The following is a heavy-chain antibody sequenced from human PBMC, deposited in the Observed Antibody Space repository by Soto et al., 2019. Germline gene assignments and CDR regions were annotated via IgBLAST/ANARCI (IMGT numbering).Heavy chain of an antibody. CDR1: GYTCSTYY. Sequence: ASVKVSCKASGYTCSTYYMHWVRQAPGQGLEWMGIINPSGGGTSYAQKFQGRVTMTRDTSTSTVYMELSSLRSEDTAVYYCAREQSDFDYWGQGTLVTVSS. D-gene: IGHD4-4*01. CDR3: AREQSDFDY. J-gene: IGHJ4*02. V-gene: IGHV1-46*01. CDR2: INPSGGGT.